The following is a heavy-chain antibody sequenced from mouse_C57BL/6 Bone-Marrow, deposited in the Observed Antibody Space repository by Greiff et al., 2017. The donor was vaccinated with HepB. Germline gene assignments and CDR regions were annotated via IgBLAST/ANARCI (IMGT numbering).Heavy chain of an antibody. CDR3: ARLGVKVVRYFDV. Sequence: EVHLVESGGGLVKPGGSLKLSCAASGFTFSSYTMSWVRQTPEKRLEWVATISGGGGNTYYPDSVKGRFTITRDNAKNTLYLQMSSLRSEDTALYYCARLGVKVVRYFDVWGTGTTVTVSS. CDR2: ISGGGGNT. J-gene: IGHJ1*03. CDR1: GFTFSSYT. D-gene: IGHD1-1*01. V-gene: IGHV5-9*01.